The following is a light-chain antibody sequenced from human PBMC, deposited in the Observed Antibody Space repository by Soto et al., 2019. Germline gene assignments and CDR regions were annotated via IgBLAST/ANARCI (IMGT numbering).Light chain of an antibody. CDR1: QSISNNY. CDR2: GAS. V-gene: IGKV3-20*01. Sequence: EIVLTQFPCTVSLSPGERATLSCRASQSISNNYLAWYQQKPGQAPRLLIYGASSRATGIPDRFSGSGSGTDFTLTISRLEPEDFAVYYCQQYGSSPSLTFGGGTKVEIK. CDR3: QQYGSSPSLT. J-gene: IGKJ4*01.